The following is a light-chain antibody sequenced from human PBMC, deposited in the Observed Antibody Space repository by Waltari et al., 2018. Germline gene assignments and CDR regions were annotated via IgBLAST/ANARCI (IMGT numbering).Light chain of an antibody. Sequence: QSGLTQPASVSGSPGQSITISCTGTSSDVVNYNLVPWYQQYPGKAPKLMVYEVTKRTSGVSDRFSGSKSGNTASLTIYGLQSEDEADYYCCSYAGLGIYVFGTGTKVTVL. CDR1: SSDVVNYNL. V-gene: IGLV2-23*02. J-gene: IGLJ1*01. CDR2: EVT. CDR3: CSYAGLGIYV.